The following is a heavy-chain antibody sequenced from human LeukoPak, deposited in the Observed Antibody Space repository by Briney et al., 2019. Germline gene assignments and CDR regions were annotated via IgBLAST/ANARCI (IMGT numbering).Heavy chain of an antibody. J-gene: IGHJ6*02. CDR2: IINSGGTI. D-gene: IGHD3-10*01. CDR3: ARVGRGLYSMDV. V-gene: IGHV3-48*02. CDR1: GFTFSIHG. Sequence: PPGGSLRLSCAASGFTFSIHGMNWVRQTPGKGLEWVSYIINSGGTIYYADSVQGRFTISRDNAKNSLYLQMNSLRDEDRAVYYCARVGRGLYSMDVWGQGTTVTVSS.